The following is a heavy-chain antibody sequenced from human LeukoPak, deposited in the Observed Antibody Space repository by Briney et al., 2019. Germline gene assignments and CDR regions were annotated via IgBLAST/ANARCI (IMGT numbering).Heavy chain of an antibody. CDR3: SRLSIYSYQHDY. CDR1: GGTFSSYA. D-gene: IGHD5-18*01. J-gene: IGHJ4*02. CDR2: IIPIFGTA. Sequence: ASVKVSCKASGGTFSSYAISWVRQAPGQGLEWMGGIIPIFGTANYAQKFQGRVTITADESTSTAYMELSSLRSEDTAVYYCSRLSIYSYQHDYWGQGTLVTVSS. V-gene: IGHV1-69*01.